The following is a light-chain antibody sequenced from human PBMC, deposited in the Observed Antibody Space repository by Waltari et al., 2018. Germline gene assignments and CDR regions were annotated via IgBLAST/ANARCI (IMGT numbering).Light chain of an antibody. CDR3: CSYAGSYTYV. CDR1: SSDVGYYNY. V-gene: IGLV2-11*01. Sequence: QSALTQPRSVSGSPGQSVTISCTGTSSDVGYYNYLSWYQQYPGKAPKLIIYDASKRPSGVPDRFSGSKSGNTASRTIAGLQTEDEADYYCCSYAGSYTYVFGTGTKVTVL. CDR2: DAS. J-gene: IGLJ1*01.